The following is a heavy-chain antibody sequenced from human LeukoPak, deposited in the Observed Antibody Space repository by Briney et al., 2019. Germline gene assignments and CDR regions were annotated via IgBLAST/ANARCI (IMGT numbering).Heavy chain of an antibody. CDR2: IRSDASYR. CDR3: ADLGYSD. CDR1: GFTFTNSW. D-gene: IGHD5-18*01. Sequence: GGSLRLSCTASGFTFTNSWMSWVRLAPGKGLEWVATIRSDASYRHYADSVRGRFTISRDNAKSSLYLEMNTLRVDDTAVYYCADLGYSDCGQGTLVTVSP. J-gene: IGHJ4*02. V-gene: IGHV3-7*01.